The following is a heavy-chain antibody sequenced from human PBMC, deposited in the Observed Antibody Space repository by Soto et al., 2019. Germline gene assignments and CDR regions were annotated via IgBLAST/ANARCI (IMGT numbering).Heavy chain of an antibody. J-gene: IGHJ3*02. CDR2: ISSSSSYI. Sequence: PGGSLRLSCAASGFTFSSYSMNWVRQAPGKGLEWVSSISSSSSYIYYADSVKGRFTISRDNAKNSLYLQMNSLRAEDTAVYYCARDGLEPTPGPFDIWGQGTMVTVSS. CDR1: GFTFSSYS. V-gene: IGHV3-21*01. CDR3: ARDGLEPTPGPFDI. D-gene: IGHD1-1*01.